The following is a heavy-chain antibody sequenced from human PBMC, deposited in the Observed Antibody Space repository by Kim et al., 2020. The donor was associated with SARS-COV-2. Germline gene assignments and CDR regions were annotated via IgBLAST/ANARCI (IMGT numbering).Heavy chain of an antibody. CDR3: TRAPTRGSRNDY. D-gene: IGHD5-12*01. CDR1: GISFSDYY. Sequence: GGSLRLSCVVSGISFSDYYMDWVRQAPGKGLEWVGRIRNKANSFTTEYAASVKGRFIISRDDSKNSLYLQLDSLKTEDTAVYYRTRAPTRGSRNDYWGQGTLVTVSS. J-gene: IGHJ4*02. V-gene: IGHV3-72*01. CDR2: IRNKANSFTT.